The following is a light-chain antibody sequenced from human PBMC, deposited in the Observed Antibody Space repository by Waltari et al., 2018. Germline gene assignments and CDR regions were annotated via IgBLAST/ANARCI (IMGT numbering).Light chain of an antibody. Sequence: QSALTQPASVSGSPGQSITISCTASSSNLASYTLVSWYQQHACKPPKLIIYERAKRPSGVYNRFSGSKSCNTASLTSSGLQAEDEADYYCCSYADNRVFGGGTKLTVL. CDR3: CSYADNRV. CDR2: ERA. V-gene: IGLV2-23*01. CDR1: SSNLASYTL. J-gene: IGLJ3*02.